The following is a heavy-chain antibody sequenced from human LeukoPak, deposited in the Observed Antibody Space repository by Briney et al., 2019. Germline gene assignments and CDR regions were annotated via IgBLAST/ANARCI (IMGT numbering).Heavy chain of an antibody. J-gene: IGHJ4*02. CDR2: IYYSGST. D-gene: IGHD4-17*01. Sequence: SETLSLTCTVSGCSISSYYWSWIRQPPGKGLEWIGYIYYSGSTNYNPSLKSRVTISVDTSKYQCSLKLSSVTAADTAVYYCARGTYGDYSVYFDYWGQGTLVTVSS. CDR1: GCSISSYY. V-gene: IGHV4-59*01. CDR3: ARGTYGDYSVYFDY.